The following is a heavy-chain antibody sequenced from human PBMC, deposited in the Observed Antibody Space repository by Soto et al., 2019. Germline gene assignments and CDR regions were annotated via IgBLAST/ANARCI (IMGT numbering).Heavy chain of an antibody. Sequence: QVQLVESGGGVVQPGRSLRLSCAASGFTFSSYSLDWVRQAPGTGLGWVAGIRSDGSNKYYADSVKGRFTISRDNSKNPLYRQMNSLRGEDTAVYYWARPGLGELSPYWCQGTLVTVCS. V-gene: IGHV3-30-3*01. CDR2: IRSDGSNK. D-gene: IGHD3-16*02. CDR3: ARPGLGELSPY. CDR1: GFTFSSYS. J-gene: IGHJ4*02.